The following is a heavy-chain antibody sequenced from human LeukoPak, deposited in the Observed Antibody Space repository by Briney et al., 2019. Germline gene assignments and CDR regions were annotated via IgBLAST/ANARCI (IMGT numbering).Heavy chain of an antibody. Sequence: GGSLRLSCAAAGFTFSSYVMHWVRQAPGKGLEWVAVISYDGSIKYYADSVKGRFTISRDNSKNTLFLQMNSLRTEDTAVYYCAREYSSLDCWGQGTLVTVSS. J-gene: IGHJ4*02. CDR3: AREYSSLDC. V-gene: IGHV3-30*03. CDR2: ISYDGSIK. D-gene: IGHD6-19*01. CDR1: GFTFSSYV.